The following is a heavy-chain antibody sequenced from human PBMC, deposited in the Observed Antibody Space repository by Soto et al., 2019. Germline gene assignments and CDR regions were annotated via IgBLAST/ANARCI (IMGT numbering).Heavy chain of an antibody. V-gene: IGHV4-4*02. CDR2: IYRTGST. D-gene: IGHD1-7*01. Sequence: KPSETLSLTCAVSGGSFTSNNWWTWVRQPPGQGLEWIGGIYRTGSTNYNPSLKSRVTISLDKSENQFSLKVTSLTAADTAVYYCESRDPGTSVDYWGQGTLVTVSS. CDR3: ESRDPGTSVDY. J-gene: IGHJ4*02. CDR1: GGSFTSNNW.